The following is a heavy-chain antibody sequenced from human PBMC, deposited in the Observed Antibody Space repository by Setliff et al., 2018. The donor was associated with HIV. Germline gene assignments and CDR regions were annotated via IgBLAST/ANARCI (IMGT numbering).Heavy chain of an antibody. Sequence: SETLSLTCTVSGGSISSGGYYWSWIRQHPGKGLEWIGYIYYSGRTYYNPSLKSRVTISVDTSEIQFSLKLSSVTAADTAVYYCARGRTQWPNYNYFDPWGLGTLVTVSS. CDR3: ARGRTQWPNYNYFDP. CDR2: IYYSGRT. J-gene: IGHJ5*02. CDR1: GGSISSGGYY. V-gene: IGHV4-31*03. D-gene: IGHD6-19*01.